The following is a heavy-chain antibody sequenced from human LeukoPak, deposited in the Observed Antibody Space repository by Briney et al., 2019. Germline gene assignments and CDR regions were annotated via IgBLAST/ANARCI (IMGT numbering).Heavy chain of an antibody. CDR2: INWNGGST. D-gene: IGHD3-22*01. V-gene: IGHV3-20*04. CDR1: GFTVSSNY. Sequence: GGSLRLSCAASGFTVSSNYMSWVRQAPGKGLEWVSAINWNGGSTGYADSVKGRFTISRDNAKTSLYLQMNSLRAEDTSVYYCARTITMMADDYWGQGTLVTVSS. CDR3: ARTITMMADDY. J-gene: IGHJ4*02.